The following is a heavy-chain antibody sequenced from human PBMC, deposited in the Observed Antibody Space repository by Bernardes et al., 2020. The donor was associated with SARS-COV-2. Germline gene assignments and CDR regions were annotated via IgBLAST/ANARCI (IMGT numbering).Heavy chain of an antibody. J-gene: IGHJ4*02. V-gene: IGHV3-74*01. Sequence: GGSLRLSCAASGFTFSSYWMHWVRQIPGRGLVWLSRISTDGSTTNYADSVKGRFTISRDNATNTLWLQMNSLGADDTAVYYCARGASSGYRVDYWGPGTLVTVSS. D-gene: IGHD3-22*01. CDR1: GFTFSSYW. CDR2: ISTDGSTT. CDR3: ARGASSGYRVDY.